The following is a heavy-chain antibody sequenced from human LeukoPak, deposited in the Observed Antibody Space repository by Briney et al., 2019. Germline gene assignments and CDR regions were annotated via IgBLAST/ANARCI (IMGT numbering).Heavy chain of an antibody. D-gene: IGHD3-10*01. CDR3: ARGTTWSYYGLGSPSAEYFQH. Sequence: SETLSLTCTVSGGSISSYYWSWIRQPPGKGLEWIGYIYYSGSTNYNPSLKSRVTISVDTSKNQFSLKLSSVTAADTAVYYCARGTTWSYYGLGSPSAEYFQHWGQGTLVTVSS. CDR2: IYYSGST. CDR1: GGSISSYY. J-gene: IGHJ1*01. V-gene: IGHV4-59*01.